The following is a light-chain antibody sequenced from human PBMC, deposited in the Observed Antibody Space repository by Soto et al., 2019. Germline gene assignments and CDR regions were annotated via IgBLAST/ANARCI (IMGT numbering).Light chain of an antibody. J-gene: IGLJ2*01. CDR3: SSYTSRSTVV. V-gene: IGLV2-14*01. CDR1: SSDVGGYIY. Sequence: QSALTQPASVSGSPGQSITISCTGTSSDVGGYIYVSWYQQHPGRAPKLMIYEVSNRPSGVSNRFSGSKSGNTASLTISGLQAEDEADYYCSSYTSRSTVVFGGGTKVTVL. CDR2: EVS.